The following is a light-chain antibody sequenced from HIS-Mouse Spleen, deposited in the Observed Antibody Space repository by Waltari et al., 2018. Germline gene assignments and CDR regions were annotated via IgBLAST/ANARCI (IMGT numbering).Light chain of an antibody. CDR2: DAS. J-gene: IGKJ2*01. CDR3: QQRSNWPLMYT. CDR1: QSVGSY. V-gene: IGKV3-11*01. Sequence: EIVLTQSPATLSLSPGERATLSCRASQSVGSYLAWYQQKPGQAPRLLISDASNRATGIPARFSGSGSGTDFTLTISSLEPEDFAVYYCQQRSNWPLMYTFGQGTKLEIK.